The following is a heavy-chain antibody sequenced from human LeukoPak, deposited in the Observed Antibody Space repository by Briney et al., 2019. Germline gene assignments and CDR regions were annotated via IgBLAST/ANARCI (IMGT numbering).Heavy chain of an antibody. V-gene: IGHV3-23*01. CDR2: IGGGGENT. D-gene: IGHD1-26*01. CDR1: GITFSSYA. CDR3: AKVLSGSQDY. Sequence: PGGSLRLSCAASGITFSSYAMHWVRQAPGKGLEWVSTIGGGGENTYYADSAKGRFTNSRDNSKNTVYLQMNSLRAEDTAVCYCAKVLSGSQDYWGQGTLVTVFS. J-gene: IGHJ4*02.